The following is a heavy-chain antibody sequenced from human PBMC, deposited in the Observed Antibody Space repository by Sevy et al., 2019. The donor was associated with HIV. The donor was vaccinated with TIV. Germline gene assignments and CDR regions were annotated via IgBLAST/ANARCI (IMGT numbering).Heavy chain of an antibody. J-gene: IGHJ6*02. Sequence: SETLSLTCTVSGGSISSYYWSWIRQPPGKGLEWIGYIYYRGTTNYNPSLKSRVTIPVDTSKNRFSRRLSSVTAADTAVYYCARAIEGYSNRRYYYYYGMDVWGQGTTVTVSS. V-gene: IGHV4-59*01. CDR2: IYYRGTT. D-gene: IGHD4-4*01. CDR1: GGSISSYY. CDR3: ARAIEGYSNRRYYYYYGMDV.